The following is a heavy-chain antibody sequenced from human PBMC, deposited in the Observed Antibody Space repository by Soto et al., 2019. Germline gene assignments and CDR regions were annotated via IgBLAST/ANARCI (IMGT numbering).Heavy chain of an antibody. J-gene: IGHJ6*02. CDR2: MSASGSSI. CDR3: VRLMDV. Sequence: GGSLRLSCAATGFSLSDYEMNWVRQAPGKGLEWLSSMSASGSSIKYADSVKGRFTISRDNAKKSMYLQMNSLRAEDTAVYYCVRLMDVWGQGTTVTVSS. V-gene: IGHV3-48*03. CDR1: GFSLSDYE.